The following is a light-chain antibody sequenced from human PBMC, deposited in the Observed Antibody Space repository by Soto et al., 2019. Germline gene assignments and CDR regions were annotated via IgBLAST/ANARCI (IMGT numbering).Light chain of an antibody. J-gene: IGLJ3*02. CDR3: ETWDSKSWV. CDR1: SGHSSYA. V-gene: IGLV4-69*01. Sequence: QAVVTQSPSASASLGASVKLTCTLSSGHSSYAIAWHQQQPEKGPRYLMKLNSDGSHSKGDGIPDRFSGSSSGADRYLTISNLQSEDEADYYCETWDSKSWVFGGGTKLTVL. CDR2: LNSDGSH.